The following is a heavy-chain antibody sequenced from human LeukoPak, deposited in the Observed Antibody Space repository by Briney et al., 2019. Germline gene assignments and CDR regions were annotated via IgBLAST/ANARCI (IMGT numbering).Heavy chain of an antibody. CDR2: IGYGGADS. CDR3: ARDLVTRYGSSYFDY. V-gene: IGHV3-23*01. CDR1: GFTLSSYE. J-gene: IGHJ4*02. D-gene: IGHD6-13*01. Sequence: GGSLRLSCTVSGFTLSSYEMTWFRQAPGKGLEWVSSIGYGGADSHYADSVKGRFTISTDNSKNTLYLQLSSLRAEDTAVYYCARDLVTRYGSSYFDYWGQGTLVTVSS.